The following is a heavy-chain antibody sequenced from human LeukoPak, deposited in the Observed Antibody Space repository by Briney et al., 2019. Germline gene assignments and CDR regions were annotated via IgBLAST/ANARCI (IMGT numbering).Heavy chain of an antibody. V-gene: IGHV4-34*01. CDR1: GGSFSGYY. D-gene: IGHD1-26*01. CDR3: ARVRGSYYGGNYFDY. J-gene: IGHJ4*02. CDR2: INHSGST. Sequence: KPSKTLSLTCAVYGGSFSGYYWSWIRQPPGKGLEWIGEINHSGSTNYNPSLKSRVTISVDTSKNQFSLKLSSVTAADTAVYYCARVRGSYYGGNYFDYWGQGTLVTVSS.